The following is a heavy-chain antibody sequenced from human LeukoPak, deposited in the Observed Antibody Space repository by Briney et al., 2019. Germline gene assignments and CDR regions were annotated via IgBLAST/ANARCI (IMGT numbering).Heavy chain of an antibody. CDR1: GFTFNYYA. Sequence: QTGGSLRLSCVASGFTFNYYALGWVRQAPGKGLEWVSGITWNGGTIDYADSVKGRFTISRDNAKNSLYLQMNSLRAEDTALYYCATRYASGPIADYWGQGTLVTVSS. D-gene: IGHD3-10*01. J-gene: IGHJ4*02. CDR2: ITWNGGTI. CDR3: ATRYASGPIADY. V-gene: IGHV3-9*01.